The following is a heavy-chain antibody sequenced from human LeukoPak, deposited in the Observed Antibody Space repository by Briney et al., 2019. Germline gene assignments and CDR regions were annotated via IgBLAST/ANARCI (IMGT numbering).Heavy chain of an antibody. D-gene: IGHD2-2*01. CDR1: GFTFSRYA. V-gene: IGHV3-23*01. Sequence: GGSLRLSCAASGFTFSRYAMSWVRQAPGKGLEWVSGISGSGGSTYDANSVKGRFTISRDNSKNTLYLQMNSLRAEDTAVYYCAKSETPYCSSANCLMFDYWGQGALVTVSS. CDR3: AKSETPYCSSANCLMFDY. J-gene: IGHJ4*02. CDR2: ISGSGGST.